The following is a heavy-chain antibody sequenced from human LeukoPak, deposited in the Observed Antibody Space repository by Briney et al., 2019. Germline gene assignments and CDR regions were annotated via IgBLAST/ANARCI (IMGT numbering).Heavy chain of an antibody. Sequence: ASVKVSCKASGYTLTSYGISWVRQAPGQGLEWMGWISAYNGNTNYAQKLQGRVTMTTDTSTSTAYMELRSLRSDDTAVYYCAGNSGSYPEFDPWGQGTLVTVSS. CDR2: ISAYNGNT. CDR3: AGNSGSYPEFDP. CDR1: GYTLTSYG. J-gene: IGHJ5*02. D-gene: IGHD1-26*01. V-gene: IGHV1-18*01.